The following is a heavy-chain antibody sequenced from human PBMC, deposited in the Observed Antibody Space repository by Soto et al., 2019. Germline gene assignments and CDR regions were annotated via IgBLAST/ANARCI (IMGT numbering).Heavy chain of an antibody. J-gene: IGHJ4*02. D-gene: IGHD6-6*01. V-gene: IGHV3-23*01. CDR3: ANADSSSSSAHFDY. CDR1: GFTFSSYA. CDR2: ISGSGGST. Sequence: EVQLLESGGGLVQPGGSLRLSCAASGFTFSSYAMSWVRQAPGKGLEWVSAISGSGGSTYYADSVKGRFTISRDNSKNTLYLQMNSLGAEDTAVEYGANADSSSSSAHFDYWGQGTLVTVSS.